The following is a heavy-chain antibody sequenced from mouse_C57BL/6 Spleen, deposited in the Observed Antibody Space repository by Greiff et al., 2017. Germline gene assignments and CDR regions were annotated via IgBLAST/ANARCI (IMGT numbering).Heavy chain of an antibody. V-gene: IGHV14-2*01. Sequence: EVKVEESGAELVKPGASVKLSCTASGFNIKDYYMHWVKQRTEQGLEWIGRIDPEDGETKYASKFQGKATITADTSSNTAYLQLSSLTSEDTAVYYCARAMDYWGQGTSVTVSS. J-gene: IGHJ4*01. CDR3: ARAMDY. CDR1: GFNIKDYY. CDR2: IDPEDGET.